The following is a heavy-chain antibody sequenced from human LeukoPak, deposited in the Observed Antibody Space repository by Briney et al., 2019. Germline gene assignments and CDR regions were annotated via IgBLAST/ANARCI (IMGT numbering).Heavy chain of an antibody. CDR2: IYGGGNT. D-gene: IGHD3-22*01. CDR3: ARASFYYDARALDP. CDR1: GFTVSSNY. V-gene: IGHV3-53*01. J-gene: IGHJ5*02. Sequence: GGSLRLSCAASGFTVSSNYMNWVRQAPGKGLEWVSVIYGGGNTYYADSVKGRFTISGHNSKNTVFLQMNSLRAEDTAVYYCARASFYYDARALDPWGQGALVTVSS.